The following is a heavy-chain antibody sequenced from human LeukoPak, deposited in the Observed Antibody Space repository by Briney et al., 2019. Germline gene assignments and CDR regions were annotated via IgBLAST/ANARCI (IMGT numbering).Heavy chain of an antibody. D-gene: IGHD2-15*01. J-gene: IGHJ4*02. V-gene: IGHV1-2*02. Sequence: ASVKVSCTASGYTFTGYYMHWVRQAPGQGLEWMGWINPNSGGTNYAQKFQGRVTMTRDTSISTAYMELSRLRSDDTAVYYCARGYCSGGSCYWPPNFDYWGQGTLVTVSS. CDR2: INPNSGGT. CDR3: ARGYCSGGSCYWPPNFDY. CDR1: GYTFTGYY.